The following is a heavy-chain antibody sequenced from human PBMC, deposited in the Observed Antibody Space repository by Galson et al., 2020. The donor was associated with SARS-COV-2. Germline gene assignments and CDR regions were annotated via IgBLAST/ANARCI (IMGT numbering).Heavy chain of an antibody. CDR3: AREASGYRSAWSYWFDP. J-gene: IGHJ5*02. Sequence: ETSETLSLTCSVSGGSITSGAYYWSWIRQQPEKGLEWIGYIYYNGNTYYNPSLKSRVSVSVDKSKNQFFLTLNSVTAADTAVYYCAREASGYRSAWSYWFDPWGQGTLVTVSA. D-gene: IGHD6-19*01. CDR2: IYYNGNT. CDR1: GGSITSGAYY. V-gene: IGHV4-31*03.